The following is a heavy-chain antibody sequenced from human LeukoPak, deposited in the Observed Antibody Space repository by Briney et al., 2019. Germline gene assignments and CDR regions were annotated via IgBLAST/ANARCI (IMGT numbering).Heavy chain of an antibody. CDR3: ARKADGSGSFDY. Sequence: GGSLRLSCAASGFTFSSYEMNWVRQAPGKGLEWVSYISSSSSYIYYADSVKGRFTISRDNAKNSLYLQMNSLRAEDTALYYCARKADGSGSFDYWGQGTLVTVSS. J-gene: IGHJ4*02. V-gene: IGHV3-21*05. CDR2: ISSSSSYI. D-gene: IGHD3-10*01. CDR1: GFTFSSYE.